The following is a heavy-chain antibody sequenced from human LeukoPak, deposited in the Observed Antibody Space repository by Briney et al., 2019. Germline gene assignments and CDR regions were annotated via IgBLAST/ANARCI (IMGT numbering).Heavy chain of an antibody. CDR3: ARGGQWFDP. Sequence: SETLSLTCSVSGDSISSFFWTWIPQPAGKGLEWIGRVYTSATTNYNPSLKSRVTMSVDTSKNEVSPSLASVTAADTAFYYCARGGQWFDPWGPGTLVIVSS. J-gene: IGHJ5*02. CDR1: GDSISSFF. D-gene: IGHD3-16*01. CDR2: VYTSATT. V-gene: IGHV4-4*07.